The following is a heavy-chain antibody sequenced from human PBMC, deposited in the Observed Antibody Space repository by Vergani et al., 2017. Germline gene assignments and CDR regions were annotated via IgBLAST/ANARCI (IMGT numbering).Heavy chain of an antibody. CDR3: ARVEYDSSGYYYEVVFDY. V-gene: IGHV4-31*03. J-gene: IGHJ4*02. CDR1: GGSISSGGYY. Sequence: QVQLQESGPGMLKPSQTLSLTCTVSGGSISSGGYYWSWIRQHPGKGLEWIGYISYSGSTYYNPSLKSRVTISVDTSKNQFSLKLSSVTAADTAVYYCARVEYDSSGYYYEVVFDYWGQGTLVTVSS. CDR2: ISYSGST. D-gene: IGHD3-22*01.